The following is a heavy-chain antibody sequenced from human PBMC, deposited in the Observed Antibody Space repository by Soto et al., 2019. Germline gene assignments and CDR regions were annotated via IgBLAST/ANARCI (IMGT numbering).Heavy chain of an antibody. J-gene: IGHJ3*02. D-gene: IGHD6-19*01. CDR1: GYTFTSYA. V-gene: IGHV1-3*01. CDR2: INAGNGNT. CDR3: AREHSSGWYSWEHDAFDI. Sequence: PGASVKVSCKASGYTFTSYAMHWVRQAPGQRLEWMGWINAGNGNTKYSQKFQGRVTITRDTSAGTAYMELSSLRSEDTAVYYCAREHSSGWYSWEHDAFDIWGQGTMVTVSS.